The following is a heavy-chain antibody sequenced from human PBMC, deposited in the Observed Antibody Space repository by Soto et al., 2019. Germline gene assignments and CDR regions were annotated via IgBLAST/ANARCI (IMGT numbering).Heavy chain of an antibody. CDR1: GFTFSSYA. CDR3: ARDLYYYDSSGYSIDY. Sequence: GGSLSLSCAASGFTFSSYAMHWVRQAPGKGLEWVAVISYDGSNKYYADSVKGRFTISRDNSKNTLYLQMNSLRAEDTAVYYCARDLYYYDSSGYSIDYWGQGTLVTVSS. CDR2: ISYDGSNK. V-gene: IGHV3-30-3*01. D-gene: IGHD3-22*01. J-gene: IGHJ4*02.